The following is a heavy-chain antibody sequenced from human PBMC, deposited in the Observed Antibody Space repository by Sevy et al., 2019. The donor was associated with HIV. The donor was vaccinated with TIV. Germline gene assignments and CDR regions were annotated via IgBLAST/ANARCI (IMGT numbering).Heavy chain of an antibody. CDR1: GFTFSDYY. V-gene: IGHV3-11*01. CDR2: ISGSGSGR. Sequence: GGSLRLSCAASGFTFSDYYMGWIRQAPGKGLEWVSYISGSGSGRDYADSVKGRLTISRDNAKKSLYLQMNSLRAEETSVYYCARLSIVATMVDFWGQGTLVTVSS. D-gene: IGHD5-12*01. J-gene: IGHJ4*02. CDR3: ARLSIVATMVDF.